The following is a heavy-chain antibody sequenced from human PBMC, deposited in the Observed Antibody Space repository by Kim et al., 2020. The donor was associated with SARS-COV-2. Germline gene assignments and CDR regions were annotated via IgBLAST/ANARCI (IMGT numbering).Heavy chain of an antibody. J-gene: IGHJ6*02. CDR3: ARILNGYYGMDV. CDR2: IYYSGSA. Sequence: SETLSLTCSVSGGSISSGGYYCWIRQHPGKGLEWIGYIYYSGSAYYNPSLKRRVAISVDTSENQFSLELTSVTAADTAVYYCARILNGYYGMDVWGQGTTVTVSS. CDR1: GGSISSGGYY. V-gene: IGHV4-31*03. D-gene: IGHD2-8*01.